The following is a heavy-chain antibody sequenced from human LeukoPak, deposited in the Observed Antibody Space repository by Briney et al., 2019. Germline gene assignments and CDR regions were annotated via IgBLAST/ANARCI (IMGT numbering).Heavy chain of an antibody. CDR1: GGSISSSNW. J-gene: IGHJ4*02. CDR3: ARVFKRVITFGEVIVNPKYYLDY. D-gene: IGHD3-16*02. Sequence: PSGTLSLTCAVSGGSISSSNWWSWVRQPPGKGLEWIGYIYYSGRTNYKPSLKSRVTISVDTSKNQFSLKLSSVTAADTAVYYCARVFKRVITFGEVIVNPKYYLDYWGQGTLVTVSS. CDR2: IYYSGRT. V-gene: IGHV4-4*02.